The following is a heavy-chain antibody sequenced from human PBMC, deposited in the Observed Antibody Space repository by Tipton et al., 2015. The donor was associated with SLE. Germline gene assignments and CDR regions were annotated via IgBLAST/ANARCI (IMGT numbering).Heavy chain of an antibody. CDR1: GYSISSGYY. V-gene: IGHV4-38-2*02. Sequence: TLSLTCAVSGYSISSGYYWGWIRQPPGKGLEGIGSIYHSGSTYYNPSLKSRGTISVDTPKNQFSLKLSSVTAADTAVYYCARDHRAVWKSAFDIWGQGTMVTVSS. J-gene: IGHJ3*02. D-gene: IGHD1-1*01. CDR3: ARDHRAVWKSAFDI. CDR2: IYHSGST.